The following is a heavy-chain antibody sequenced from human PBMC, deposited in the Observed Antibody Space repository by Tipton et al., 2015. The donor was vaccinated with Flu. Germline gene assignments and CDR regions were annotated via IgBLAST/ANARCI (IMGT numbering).Heavy chain of an antibody. Sequence: LRLSCTVSGGSISSGSYYWSWIRQPAGKGLEWIGRIYTSGSTNYNPSLKSRVTISVDTSMNQFSLKLSSVTAADTAVYYCARDGYYYYYYGMDVWDQGP. CDR2: IYTSGST. J-gene: IGHJ6*02. CDR1: GGSISSGSYY. CDR3: ARDGYYYYYYGMDV. D-gene: IGHD2-2*03. V-gene: IGHV4-61*02.